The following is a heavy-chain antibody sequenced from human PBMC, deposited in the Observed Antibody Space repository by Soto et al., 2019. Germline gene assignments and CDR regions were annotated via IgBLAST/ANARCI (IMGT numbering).Heavy chain of an antibody. J-gene: IGHJ5*02. CDR3: VGVGHGVSLGKSFDP. V-gene: IGHV3-30*01. CDR1: GLPFSGYA. CDR2: ISHDARGT. Sequence: QGQLMESGGGVVLPGRSLRLSCAASGLPFSGYAMHWVRQAPGKGLEWVAAISHDARGTAYEDSVNCRFTISREDCKKMVLLQTESLGLAAAAVYHCVGVGHGVSLGKSFDPWGQGTLVTVSS. D-gene: IGHD3-3*01.